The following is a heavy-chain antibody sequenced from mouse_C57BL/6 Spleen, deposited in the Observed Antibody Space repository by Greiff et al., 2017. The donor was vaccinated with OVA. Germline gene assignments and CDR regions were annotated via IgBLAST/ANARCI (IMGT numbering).Heavy chain of an antibody. D-gene: IGHD1-1*01. CDR2: IHPNSGST. Sequence: QVQLQQPGAELVKPGASVKLSCKASGYTFTSYWMHWVKQRPGQGLEWIGMIHPNSGSTNYNEKFKSKATLTVDKSSSTAYMQLSSLTSEDSAVYYCARRESRYWYFDVWGTGTTVTVSS. V-gene: IGHV1-64*01. J-gene: IGHJ1*03. CDR1: GYTFTSYW. CDR3: ARRESRYWYFDV.